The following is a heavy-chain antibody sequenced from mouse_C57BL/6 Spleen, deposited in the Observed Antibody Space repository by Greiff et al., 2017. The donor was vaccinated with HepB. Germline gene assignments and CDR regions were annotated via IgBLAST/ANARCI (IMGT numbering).Heavy chain of an antibody. D-gene: IGHD2-5*01. Sequence: VQLKESGGGLVKPGGSLKLSCAASGFTFSDYGMHWVRQAPEKGLEWVAYISSGSSTIYYADTVKGRFTISRDNAKNTLFLQMTSLRSEDTAMYYCARRPYSNSFDYWGQGTTLTVSS. V-gene: IGHV5-17*01. CDR1: GFTFSDYG. J-gene: IGHJ2*01. CDR3: ARRPYSNSFDY. CDR2: ISSGSSTI.